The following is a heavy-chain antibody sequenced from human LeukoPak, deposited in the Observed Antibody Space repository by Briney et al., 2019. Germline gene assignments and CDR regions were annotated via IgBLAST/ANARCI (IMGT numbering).Heavy chain of an antibody. CDR1: YW. D-gene: IGHD2-21*02. Sequence: YWIGWVRQMPGKGLEWMGIIYPGDSGTRYSPSFQGQVTISADKSISTAYLQWSSLKASDTAMYYCARQIYCGGDCYSDYYFDYWGQGTLVTVSS. V-gene: IGHV5-51*01. CDR3: ARQIYCGGDCYSDYYFDY. J-gene: IGHJ4*02. CDR2: IYPGDSGT.